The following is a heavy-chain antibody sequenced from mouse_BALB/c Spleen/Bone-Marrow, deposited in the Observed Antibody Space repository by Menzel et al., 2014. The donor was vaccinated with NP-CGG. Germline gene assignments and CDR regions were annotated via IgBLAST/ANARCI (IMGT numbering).Heavy chain of an antibody. Sequence: EVQGVESGTVLARPGASVKMSCKASGYTFTSYWMHWVKQRPGQGLEWIGAIYPGNSDTSYNQKFKGKAKLTAVTSTSTAYMELSSLTNEDSAVYYCTRDYGNSWYFDVWGAGTTVTVSS. CDR2: IYPGNSDT. CDR1: GYTFTSYW. CDR3: TRDYGNSWYFDV. V-gene: IGHV1-5*01. D-gene: IGHD2-1*01. J-gene: IGHJ1*01.